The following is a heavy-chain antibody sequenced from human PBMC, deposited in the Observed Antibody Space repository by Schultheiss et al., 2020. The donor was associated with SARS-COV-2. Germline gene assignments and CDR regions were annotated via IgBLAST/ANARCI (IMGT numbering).Heavy chain of an antibody. CDR2: ISGSGGST. V-gene: IGHV3-23*01. CDR1: GFTFSSYW. Sequence: GGSLRLSCAASGFTFSSYWMHWVRQAPGKGLEWVSAISGSGGSTYYADSVKGRFTISRDNSKNTLYLQMNSLRAEDTAVYYCARGPARGSWYSAVDYWGQGTLVTVSS. J-gene: IGHJ4*02. D-gene: IGHD6-13*01. CDR3: ARGPARGSWYSAVDY.